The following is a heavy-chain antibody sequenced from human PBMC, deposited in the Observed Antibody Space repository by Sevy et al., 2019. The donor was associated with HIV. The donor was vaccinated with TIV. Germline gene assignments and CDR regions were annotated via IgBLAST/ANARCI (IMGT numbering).Heavy chain of an antibody. V-gene: IGHV3-30-3*01. CDR3: ARDSVSAWEGATFGFDY. Sequence: GGSLRLSCAASGFTFSSYAMHWVRQAPGKGLEWVAVISYDGSNKYYADSVKGRFTISRDNSKNTLYLQMNSLRAEDTAVYYCARDSVSAWEGATFGFDYWGQGTLVTVSP. J-gene: IGHJ4*02. CDR2: ISYDGSNK. D-gene: IGHD1-26*01. CDR1: GFTFSSYA.